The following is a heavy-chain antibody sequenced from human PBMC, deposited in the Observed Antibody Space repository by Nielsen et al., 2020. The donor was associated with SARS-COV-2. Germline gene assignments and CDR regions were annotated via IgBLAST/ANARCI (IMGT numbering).Heavy chain of an antibody. D-gene: IGHD3-10*01. Sequence: GGSLRLSCAASGFTFSSYAMSWVRQAPGKGLEWVSAISGSGGSTYYADSVKGRFTISRDNSKNTLYLQMNSLRAEDTAVYYCARSVSGSYYWEYYFDYWGQGTLVTVSS. CDR3: ARSVSGSYYWEYYFDY. CDR1: GFTFSSYA. V-gene: IGHV3-23*01. J-gene: IGHJ4*02. CDR2: ISGSGGST.